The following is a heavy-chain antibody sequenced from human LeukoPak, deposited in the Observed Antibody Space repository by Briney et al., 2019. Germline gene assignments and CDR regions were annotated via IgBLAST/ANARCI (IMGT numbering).Heavy chain of an antibody. CDR2: ISGSGST. CDR3: ARDFSTAAPGIDY. CDR1: GFTFSSYA. V-gene: IGHV3-23*01. Sequence: GGSLRLSCAASGFTFSSYAMSWVRQAPGKGLEWVSVISGSGSTYYADSVKGRFTISRDNAENSLFLQMNSLRAEDTAVYYCARDFSTAAPGIDYWGQGTLVTVSS. J-gene: IGHJ4*02. D-gene: IGHD6-13*01.